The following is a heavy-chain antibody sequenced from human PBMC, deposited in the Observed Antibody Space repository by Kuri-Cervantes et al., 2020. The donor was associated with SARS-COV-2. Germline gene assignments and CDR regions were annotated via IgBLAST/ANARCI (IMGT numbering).Heavy chain of an antibody. Sequence: ASVKVSCKASGYTFTSYGISWVRQAPGQGLEWMGWISAYNGNTNYAQKLQGRVTMTRNTSISTAYMELSSLRSEDTAVYYCARSGKRTTVTTLGYWGQGTLVTVSS. V-gene: IGHV1-18*01. CDR3: ARSGKRTTVTTLGY. D-gene: IGHD4-17*01. CDR2: ISAYNGNT. J-gene: IGHJ4*02. CDR1: GYTFTSYG.